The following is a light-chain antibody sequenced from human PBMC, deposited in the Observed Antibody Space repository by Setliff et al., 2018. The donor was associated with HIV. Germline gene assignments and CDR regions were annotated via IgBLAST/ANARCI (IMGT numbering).Light chain of an antibody. CDR2: DVS. CDR3: LSYTSSTPLYV. V-gene: IGLV2-14*03. J-gene: IGLJ1*01. Sequence: QSVLTQPASVSGSPGQSITISCTGTSSDVGGYSFVSWYQQHPGKAPKLMIYDVSYRPSGVSDRFSGSKSDNTASLTISGLQAEDEADYYCLSYTSSTPLYVFATGTKVTVL. CDR1: SSDVGGYSF.